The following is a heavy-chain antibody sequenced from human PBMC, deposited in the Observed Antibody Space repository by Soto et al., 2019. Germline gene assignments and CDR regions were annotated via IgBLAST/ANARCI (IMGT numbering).Heavy chain of an antibody. CDR3: ASTYRDNTAPFHDYYYGMDV. Sequence: GESLKISRKGSGYSFTSYWISWVRQMPGKGLEWMGRIDPSDSYTNYSPSFQGHVTISADKSISTAYLQWSSLKASDTAMYYCASTYRDNTAPFHDYYYGMDVWGQGTTVTVSS. CDR1: GYSFTSYW. CDR2: IDPSDSYT. V-gene: IGHV5-10-1*01. D-gene: IGHD5-18*01. J-gene: IGHJ6*02.